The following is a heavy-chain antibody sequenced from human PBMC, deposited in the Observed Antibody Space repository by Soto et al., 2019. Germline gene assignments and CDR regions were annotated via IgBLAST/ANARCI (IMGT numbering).Heavy chain of an antibody. CDR2: IYYSGST. CDR1: GGSISSGDYY. Sequence: QVQLQESGPGLVKPSQTLSLTCTVSGGSISSGDYYWTWIRQPPGKGLEWIGYIYYSGSTYYNPSLKRRVTISVDTSKNQFSLKLSSVAAADTAVYYCASGITIFGVTYYYYGVDVWGQGTTVTVSS. D-gene: IGHD3-3*01. J-gene: IGHJ6*02. CDR3: ASGITIFGVTYYYYGVDV. V-gene: IGHV4-30-4*01.